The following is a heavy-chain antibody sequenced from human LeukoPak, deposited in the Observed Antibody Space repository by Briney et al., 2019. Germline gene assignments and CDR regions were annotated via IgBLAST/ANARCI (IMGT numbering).Heavy chain of an antibody. CDR1: GYTFTGYY. CDR2: INPNSGGT. CDR3: AREVVPAAILGFDY. V-gene: IGHV1-2*02. J-gene: IGHJ4*02. D-gene: IGHD2-2*02. Sequence: ASVKVSCKASGYTFTGYYMHWVRQAPGQGLEWMGWINPNSGGTNYAQKFQGRVTMTRDTSISTAYMELSRLRSDDTAVYYCAREVVPAAILGFDYWGQGTLVTVSS.